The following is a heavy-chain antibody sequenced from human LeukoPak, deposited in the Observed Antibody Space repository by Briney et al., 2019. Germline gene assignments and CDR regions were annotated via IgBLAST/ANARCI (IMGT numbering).Heavy chain of an antibody. CDR1: GFTFSTYA. CDR2: ISRTVENT. Sequence: SGGSLRLSCTASGFTFSTYAMNWVRQAPGKGLEWVSSISRTVENTYYADSVKGRFTISRDNSKNTLYLQMNSLRADDTAVYYCDGADFWGQGTLVTVSS. CDR3: DGADF. V-gene: IGHV3-23*01. J-gene: IGHJ4*02.